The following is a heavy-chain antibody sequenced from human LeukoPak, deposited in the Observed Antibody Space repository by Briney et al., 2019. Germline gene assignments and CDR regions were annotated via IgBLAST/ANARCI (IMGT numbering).Heavy chain of an antibody. V-gene: IGHV3-74*01. CDR2: INSDGSST. CDR3: AVSYGVLLPTYFDY. J-gene: IGHJ4*02. D-gene: IGHD2-15*01. CDR1: GFTFSTYN. Sequence: GGSLRLSCAASGFTFSTYNMNWVRQAPGKGLVWVSRINSDGSSTSYADSVKGRFTISRDNAKNTLYLQMNSLRAEDTAVYYCAVSYGVLLPTYFDYWGQGTLVTVSS.